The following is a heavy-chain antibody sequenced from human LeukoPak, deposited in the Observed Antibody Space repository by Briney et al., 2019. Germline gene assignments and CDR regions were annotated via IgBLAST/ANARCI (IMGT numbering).Heavy chain of an antibody. D-gene: IGHD3-22*01. Sequence: PSETLSLTCTVSGGSISSYYWSWIRQPPGKGLEWIGYIYYSGSTNYNPSLKGRVTISVDTSKNQFSLKLSSVTAADTAVYYCARGRRAHYYDSSGYYYPAEYFQHWGQGTLVTVSS. V-gene: IGHV4-59*01. CDR1: GGSISSYY. J-gene: IGHJ1*01. CDR3: ARGRRAHYYDSSGYYYPAEYFQH. CDR2: IYYSGST.